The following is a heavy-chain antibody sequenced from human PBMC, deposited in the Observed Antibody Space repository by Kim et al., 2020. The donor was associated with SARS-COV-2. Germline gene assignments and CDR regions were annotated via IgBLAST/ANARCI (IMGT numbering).Heavy chain of an antibody. D-gene: IGHD2-15*01. Sequence: GESLKISCKSSGYSFSNHWIGWVRQRPGKGLEWMGVIFPGDSETRYSPSFQGHVTIPVDKPISTAFLHWTSLQASDSAIYYCARHEVDTGYFQHWGMGTL. V-gene: IGHV5-51*01. CDR3: ARHEVDTGYFQH. CDR1: GYSFSNHW. CDR2: IFPGDSET. J-gene: IGHJ1*01.